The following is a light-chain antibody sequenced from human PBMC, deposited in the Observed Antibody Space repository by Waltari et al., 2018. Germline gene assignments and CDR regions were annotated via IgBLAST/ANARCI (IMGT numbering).Light chain of an antibody. J-gene: IGLJ3*02. CDR3: AVWDDSLSGPV. CDR2: SNT. Sequence: QSLLTQPPSASGTPGQRVTISCSGSNSTIGSNTVNWYQQVPGRAPKLLINSNTERPSGVPLRFTGSKSGTSASMDIRGLQPEDEAEYYCAVWDDSLSGPVFGGGTKLTVL. CDR1: NSTIGSNT. V-gene: IGLV1-44*01.